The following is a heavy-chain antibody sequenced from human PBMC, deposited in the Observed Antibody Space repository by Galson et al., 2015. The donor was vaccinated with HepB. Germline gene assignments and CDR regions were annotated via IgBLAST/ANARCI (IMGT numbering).Heavy chain of an antibody. CDR2: IYYSGST. CDR3: ARDPSGYSGSYLYYFDY. CDR1: GGSVSSGSYY. D-gene: IGHD1-26*01. J-gene: IGHJ4*02. Sequence: SETLSLTCTVSGGSVSSGSYYWSWIRQPPGKGLEWIGYIYYSGSTNYNPSLKSRVTISVDTSKNQFSLKLSSVTAADTAVYYCARDPSGYSGSYLYYFDYWGQGTLVTVSS. V-gene: IGHV4-61*01.